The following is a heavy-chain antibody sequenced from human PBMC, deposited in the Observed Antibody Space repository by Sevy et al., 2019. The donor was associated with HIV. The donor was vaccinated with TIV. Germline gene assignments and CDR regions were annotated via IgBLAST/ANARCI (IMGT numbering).Heavy chain of an antibody. Sequence: GGSLRLSCAASGFTFTNYWMHWVRQAPGKGLEWVSRVDNDGSGTNYADSVKGRFTISRDNAKNTVYLQMNSLRAEDTAVYYCTRDMYGIDYWGQGTLVTVSS. CDR1: GFTFTNYW. D-gene: IGHD2-8*01. CDR2: VDNDGSGT. J-gene: IGHJ4*02. CDR3: TRDMYGIDY. V-gene: IGHV3-74*01.